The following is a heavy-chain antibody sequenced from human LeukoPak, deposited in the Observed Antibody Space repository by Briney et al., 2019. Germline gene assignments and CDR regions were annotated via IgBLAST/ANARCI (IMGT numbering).Heavy chain of an antibody. V-gene: IGHV3-30*18. CDR3: AKDWNEWELEYYFDY. CDR2: ISYDGSNK. J-gene: IGHJ4*02. D-gene: IGHD1-26*01. CDR1: GFTFSSYG. Sequence: GGSLRLSCAASGFTFSSYGMHWVRQAPGKGLEWVAVISYDGSNKYYADSVKGRFTISRDNSKNTLYLQMNSLRAEDTAVYYCAKDWNEWELEYYFDYWGQGTLVTVSS.